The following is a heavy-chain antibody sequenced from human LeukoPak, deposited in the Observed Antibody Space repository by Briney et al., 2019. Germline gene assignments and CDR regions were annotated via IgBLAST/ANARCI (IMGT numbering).Heavy chain of an antibody. J-gene: IGHJ4*02. CDR1: GYSFSTNM. V-gene: IGHV3-74*01. D-gene: IGHD5-12*01. CDR3: ATKQWLAPPPDS. CDR2: INTDGTVT. Sequence: GGSLRLSCVVSGYSFSTNMMTWVRQAPGKGLESVSRINTDGTVTTYADSVKGRFTVSRDNADNTMFLQMNSVRDEDTAVYYCATKQWLAPPPDSWGQGTPVTVSS.